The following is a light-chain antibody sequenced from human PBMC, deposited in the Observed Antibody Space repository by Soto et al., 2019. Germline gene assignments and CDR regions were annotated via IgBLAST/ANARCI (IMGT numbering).Light chain of an antibody. J-gene: IGLJ3*02. Sequence: QSALTQPPSTSGSPGQSVTISCIGTSSDVGKYNYVSWYQQHPGKAPKLMIYEVSKRPSGVPDRFSGSKSGNTASLTVSGLQAEDEADYYCSSYAGSNNLVFGGGTKLTVL. V-gene: IGLV2-8*01. CDR1: SSDVGKYNY. CDR2: EVS. CDR3: SSYAGSNNLV.